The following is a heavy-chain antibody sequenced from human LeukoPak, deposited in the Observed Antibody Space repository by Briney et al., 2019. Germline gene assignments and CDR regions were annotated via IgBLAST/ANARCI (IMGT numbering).Heavy chain of an antibody. D-gene: IGHD6-13*01. CDR1: GLTFSSYA. J-gene: IGHJ4*02. CDR3: AKDVVSSSWPGFDY. Sequence: PGGSLRLSCAASGLTFSSYAMSWVRQAPGKGLEWVSAISGSGGSTYYADSVKGRFTISRDNSKNTLYLQMNSLRAEDTAVYYCAKDVVSSSWPGFDYWGQGTLVTVSS. V-gene: IGHV3-23*01. CDR2: ISGSGGST.